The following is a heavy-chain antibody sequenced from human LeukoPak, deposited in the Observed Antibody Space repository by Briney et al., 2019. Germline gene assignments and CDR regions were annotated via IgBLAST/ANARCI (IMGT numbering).Heavy chain of an antibody. CDR1: GVSISRDIKW. Sequence: PSETLSLTCTVSGVSISRDIKWWTWVRQPPGKGLEWIGEIHHSGSIHYNPSLNSRVTISVDKSKNQFSLKLSSVTAADTAVYYCARGCITIFGVVISNWFDPWGQGTLVTVSS. J-gene: IGHJ5*02. CDR2: IHHSGSI. V-gene: IGHV4-4*02. CDR3: ARGCITIFGVVISNWFDP. D-gene: IGHD3-3*01.